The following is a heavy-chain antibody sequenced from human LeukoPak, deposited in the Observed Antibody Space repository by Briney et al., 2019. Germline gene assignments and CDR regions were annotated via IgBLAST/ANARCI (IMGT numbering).Heavy chain of an antibody. J-gene: IGHJ4*02. V-gene: IGHV4-38-2*02. D-gene: IGHD3-10*01. CDR1: GYSISSGYY. CDR3: ARRGRRFGELRPYYFDY. CDR2: IYHSGST. Sequence: SETLSLTCTVSGYSISSGYYWGWIRQPPGKGLEWIGSIYHSGSTYYNPSLKSRVTISVDTSKNQFSLKLGSVTAADTAVYYCARRGRRFGELRPYYFDYWGQGTLVTVSS.